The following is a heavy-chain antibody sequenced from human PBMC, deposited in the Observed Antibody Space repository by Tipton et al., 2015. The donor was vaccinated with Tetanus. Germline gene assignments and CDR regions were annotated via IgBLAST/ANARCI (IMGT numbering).Heavy chain of an antibody. CDR3: ASGGEFIAARYDY. J-gene: IGHJ4*02. CDR2: ISSSSSYT. Sequence: SLRLSCAASGFTFSDYYMSWIRQAPGKGLEWVSYISSSSSYTNYADSVKGRFTISRDNAKSSLYLQMNSLRAEDTAVYYCASGGEFIAARYDYWGQGTLVTVSS. D-gene: IGHD6-6*01. CDR1: GFTFSDYY. V-gene: IGHV3-11*06.